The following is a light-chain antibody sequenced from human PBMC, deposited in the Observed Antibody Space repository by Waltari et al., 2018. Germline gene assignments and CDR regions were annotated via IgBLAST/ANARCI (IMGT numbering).Light chain of an antibody. CDR1: SSNIGAGHD. CDR2: GNN. CDR3: QSYDSSLGGSRV. Sequence: QSVLTQPPSVSGAPGQRVTISCTGSSSNIGAGHDVHWYQHLQGTAPKLLIYGNNNRPSGVPDRFSGSKSGTSASLGITGLQAEDEADYYCQSYDSSLGGSRVFGTGTKVTVL. V-gene: IGLV1-40*01. J-gene: IGLJ1*01.